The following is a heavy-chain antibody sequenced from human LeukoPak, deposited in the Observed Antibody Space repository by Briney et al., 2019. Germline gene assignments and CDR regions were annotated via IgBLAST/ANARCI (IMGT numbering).Heavy chain of an antibody. CDR1: GFTFSSYA. CDR3: ARDLAWGAY. CDR2: ITSSSSSI. J-gene: IGHJ4*02. V-gene: IGHV3-21*01. D-gene: IGHD4/OR15-4a*01. Sequence: GGSLRLSCAASGFTFSSYAMSWVRPAPGKGLEWVSSITSSSSSIYSADSVKGRLTISRDNAKNSLYLEMNSLRDEDTAVYYCARDLAWGAYWGQGTLVTVSS.